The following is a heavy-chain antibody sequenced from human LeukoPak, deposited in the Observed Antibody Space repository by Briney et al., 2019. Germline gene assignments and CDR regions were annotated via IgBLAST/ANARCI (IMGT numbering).Heavy chain of an antibody. D-gene: IGHD5-18*01. V-gene: IGHV3-23*01. CDR2: ISGSGGST. CDR1: GSTFSSYA. Sequence: GGSLRLSCAASGSTFSSYAMSWVRQAPGKGLEWVSAISGSGGSTYYADSVKGRFTISRDNSKNTLSLQMNSLRAEDTAVYYCAKDRRNSYGDDAFDIWGQGTMVTVSS. J-gene: IGHJ3*02. CDR3: AKDRRNSYGDDAFDI.